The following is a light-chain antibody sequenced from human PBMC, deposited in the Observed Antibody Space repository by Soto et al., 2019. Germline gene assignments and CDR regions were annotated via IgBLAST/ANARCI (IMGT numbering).Light chain of an antibody. Sequence: EIVMTQSPATLSVSPGERATLSCRASQSVSSNLAWYQQKPGQAPRLLIYDASNRATGIPARFRGSGSGTAFTLTISRLEPEDFAIYYCQQRSNWPPITFGQGTRLEI. V-gene: IGKV3-11*01. CDR3: QQRSNWPPIT. J-gene: IGKJ5*01. CDR2: DAS. CDR1: QSVSSN.